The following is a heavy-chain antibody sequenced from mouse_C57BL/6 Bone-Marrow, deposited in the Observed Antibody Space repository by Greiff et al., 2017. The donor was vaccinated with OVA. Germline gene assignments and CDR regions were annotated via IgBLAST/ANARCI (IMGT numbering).Heavy chain of an antibody. Sequence: LMQPGASVKISCKASGYAFSSSWLNWVNQWPGKGLQWLGRIYPWVGDINYNGKFKGKATLTADKSSSTAYMQLSSLTSEDAAVYYCARRLGLDYWGQGTTLTVSS. V-gene: IGHV1-82*01. CDR2: IYPWVGDI. J-gene: IGHJ2*01. CDR3: ARRLGLDY. D-gene: IGHD4-1*01. CDR1: GYAFSSSW.